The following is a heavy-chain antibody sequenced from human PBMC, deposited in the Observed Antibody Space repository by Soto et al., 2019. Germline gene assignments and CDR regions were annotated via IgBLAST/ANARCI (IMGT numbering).Heavy chain of an antibody. V-gene: IGHV4-34*01. Sequence: PETLSLTCAVYGGSFSGYYWSWIRQPPGKGLEWIGEINHSGSTNYNPSLKSRVTISVDTSKNQFSLKLSSVTAADTAVYYCARIPYDSSGYYSYYYYGMDVWGQGTTVTVSS. CDR1: GGSFSGYY. CDR3: ARIPYDSSGYYSYYYYGMDV. J-gene: IGHJ6*02. CDR2: INHSGST. D-gene: IGHD3-22*01.